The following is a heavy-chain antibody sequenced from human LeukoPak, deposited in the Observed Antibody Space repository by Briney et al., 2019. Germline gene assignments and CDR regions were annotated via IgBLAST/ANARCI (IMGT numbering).Heavy chain of an antibody. Sequence: GASVKVSCKASGYTFPSYYMHWVRQAPGQGLEWMGIINPSGGSTSYAQEFQGRVTMTRDTSTSTVYMELSSLRSDDTAVYYCARDPSNTSGRYTYFDYWGQGTLVTVSS. D-gene: IGHD3-16*02. V-gene: IGHV1-46*01. CDR3: ARDPSNTSGRYTYFDY. CDR1: GYTFPSYY. J-gene: IGHJ4*02. CDR2: INPSGGST.